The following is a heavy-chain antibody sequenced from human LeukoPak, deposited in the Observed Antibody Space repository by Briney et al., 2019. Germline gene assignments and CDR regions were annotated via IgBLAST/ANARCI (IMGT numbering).Heavy chain of an antibody. CDR1: GFTFSYYG. V-gene: IGHV3-33*01. CDR2: IWYDGSDK. J-gene: IGHJ3*02. Sequence: PGTSLRLSCAASGFTFSYYGMHWVRQAPGKGLEWVAVIWYDGSDKYYADSVKGRFTISRDNFKNMLHLQMNSLRADDTAVYYCARDDRDACDIWGQGTMVTVSS. CDR3: ARDDRDACDI.